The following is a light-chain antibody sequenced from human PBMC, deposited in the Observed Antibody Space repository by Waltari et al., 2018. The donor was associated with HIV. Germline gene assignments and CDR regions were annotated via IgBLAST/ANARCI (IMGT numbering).Light chain of an antibody. CDR2: ATS. Sequence: DIQLTQSPSSLSASVGTQVTIACRASQTISTYLNWYQQKPGQAPKLLISATSSLQSGVPSRFSGSASGTDFTLTIDSLQPEDYATYYCQQSYSSPLTFGPGTKVDIK. J-gene: IGKJ3*01. CDR3: QQSYSSPLT. V-gene: IGKV1-39*01. CDR1: QTISTY.